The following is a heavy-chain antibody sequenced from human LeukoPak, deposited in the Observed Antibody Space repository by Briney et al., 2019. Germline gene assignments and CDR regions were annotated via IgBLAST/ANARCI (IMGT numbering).Heavy chain of an antibody. D-gene: IGHD3-16*01. V-gene: IGHV5-51*01. CDR3: ARKYGRGNYYFDY. Sequence: GEALKISFKGSGYSFTNYWIGWVRQMPGKGLEWMGIIYPGDSDTRYSPSFQGQVTISADKSISTAYLQWSSLKASDTAMYYCARKYGRGNYYFDYWGQGTLVTVSS. CDR1: GYSFTNYW. CDR2: IYPGDSDT. J-gene: IGHJ4*02.